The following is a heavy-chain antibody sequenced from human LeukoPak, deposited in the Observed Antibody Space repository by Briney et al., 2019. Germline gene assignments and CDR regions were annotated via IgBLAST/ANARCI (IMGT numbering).Heavy chain of an antibody. V-gene: IGHV1-18*04. D-gene: IGHD4-17*01. CDR2: ISAYNGNT. CDR3: AMDRGDYGVSWFDP. J-gene: IGHJ5*02. Sequence: GASVKVSCKASGCTFTSYGISWVRQAPGQGLEWMGWISAYNGNTNYAQKLQGRVTMTTDTSTSTAYMELRSLRSDDTAVYYCAMDRGDYGVSWFDPWGQGTLVTVSS. CDR1: GCTFTSYG.